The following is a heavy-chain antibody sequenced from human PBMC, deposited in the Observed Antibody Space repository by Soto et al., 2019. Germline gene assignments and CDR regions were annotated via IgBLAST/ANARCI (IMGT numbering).Heavy chain of an antibody. J-gene: IGHJ4*02. CDR2: VYSGST. D-gene: IGHD1-1*01. CDR1: GASISSYY. CDR3: ARDTTPSL. V-gene: IGHV4-59*01. Sequence: QVQLQESGPGLVKPSETLSLTCTVSGASISSYYWSWIRQPPGKGLEWIGYVYSGSTNYNPSLKSRVTISVDTSKNQFSLTLSSVTAADTAMYYCARDTTPSLWGQGTLVTVSS.